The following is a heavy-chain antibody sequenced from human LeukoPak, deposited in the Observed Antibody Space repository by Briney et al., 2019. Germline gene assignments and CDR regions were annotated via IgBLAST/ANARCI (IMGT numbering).Heavy chain of an antibody. V-gene: IGHV3-23*01. Sequence: PGGSLRLSCAASGFSLSSYAMSWVRQAPGKGLEWVSAISGSGGSTYYADSVKGRFTISRDNSKKTLYLQMNSLRAEDTAVYYCARGSSGWYRKSGDYWGQGTLVTVSS. CDR2: ISGSGGST. D-gene: IGHD6-19*01. J-gene: IGHJ4*02. CDR1: GFSLSSYA. CDR3: ARGSSGWYRKSGDY.